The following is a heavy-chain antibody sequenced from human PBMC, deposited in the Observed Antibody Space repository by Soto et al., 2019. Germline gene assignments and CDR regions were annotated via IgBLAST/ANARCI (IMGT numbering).Heavy chain of an antibody. CDR1: GCTFSSYA. CDR3: AREDPKGYCSGGSCYWPDY. V-gene: IGHV1-69*13. CDR2: IIPIFGTA. D-gene: IGHD2-15*01. Sequence: ASVKVSCKASGCTFSSYAISWVRQAPGQGLEWMGGIIPIFGTANYAQKFQGRVTITADESTSTAYMELSSLRSEDTAVYYCAREDPKGYCSGGSCYWPDYWGQGTLVTVSS. J-gene: IGHJ4*02.